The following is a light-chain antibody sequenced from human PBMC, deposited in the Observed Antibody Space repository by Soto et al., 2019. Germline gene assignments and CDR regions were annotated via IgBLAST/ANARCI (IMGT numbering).Light chain of an antibody. CDR1: MRDVGAYNL. CDR3: SAYTARSTLV. V-gene: IGLV2-14*01. CDR2: EVR. J-gene: IGLJ3*02. Sequence: QSVLTQPASVSGSAGQSITISCSGTMRDVGAYNLVSWYQQHPGTAPKLIIYEVRNRPSGISSRFSGSRSGNTASLTISGVQPEDEGDYYRSAYTARSTLVFGGGTKVTVL.